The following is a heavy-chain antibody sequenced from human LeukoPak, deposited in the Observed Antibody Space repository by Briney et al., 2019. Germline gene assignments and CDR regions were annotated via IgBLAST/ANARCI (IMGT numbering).Heavy chain of an antibody. D-gene: IGHD5-18*01. CDR3: ARSRSGYSYDHAAFDI. V-gene: IGHV4-59*01. CDR2: IDYRGST. J-gene: IGHJ3*02. Sequence: SETLSLTCTVSSGSISNYYWSWIRQPPGKGLEWIAHIDYRGSTTYNPSLKSRVTISVDTSRNQFSLKLSSVTAADTAVYYCARSRSGYSYDHAAFDIWGQGTMVTVSS. CDR1: SGSISNYY.